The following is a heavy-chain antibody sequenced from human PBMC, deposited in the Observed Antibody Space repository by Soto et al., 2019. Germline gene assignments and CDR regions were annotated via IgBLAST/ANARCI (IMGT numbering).Heavy chain of an antibody. CDR2: LYDVDGS. CDR3: ATWHEREHAYDV. D-gene: IGHD1-1*01. V-gene: IGHV3-53*01. Sequence: DVQLVESGGGLMQPGESLRLSCAGSGLTVSGKKYVAWVRQAPGKGLEWVSALYDVDGSFYSDSVKGRFTTSSDSSKTTVYLQMNDLRPADTAVYYCATWHEREHAYDVWGQGTTVTVSS. J-gene: IGHJ3*01. CDR1: GLTVSGKKY.